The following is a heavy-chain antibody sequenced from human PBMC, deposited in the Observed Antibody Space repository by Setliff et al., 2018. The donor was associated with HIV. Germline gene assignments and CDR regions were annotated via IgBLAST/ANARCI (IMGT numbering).Heavy chain of an antibody. CDR2: IYNSAST. V-gene: IGHV4-59*08. Sequence: SETLSLTCTVSGDSISTDYWTWIRQPPGKGLEWTGYIYNSASTSYNPPLKSRVTISVDTSKNQFSLKLSSVTAADTAVYYCARHSPSDYWGQGTLVTVSS. CDR3: ARHSPSDY. J-gene: IGHJ4*02. CDR1: GDSISTDY.